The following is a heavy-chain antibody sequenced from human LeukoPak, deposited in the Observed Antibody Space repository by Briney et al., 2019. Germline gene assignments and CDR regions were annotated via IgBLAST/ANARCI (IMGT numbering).Heavy chain of an antibody. CDR3: ARVISSSWYHHDF. CDR2: LSTYNGNT. Sequence: ASVKVSCKASGYTFTSYGISWVRQAPGQGLEWMGWLSTYNGNTNYAQKFQGRVTMTTDTSTSTAYMELRSLRFDDTAMYYCARVISSSWYHHDFWGQGTLVTVSS. D-gene: IGHD6-13*01. CDR1: GYTFTSYG. V-gene: IGHV1-18*01. J-gene: IGHJ4*02.